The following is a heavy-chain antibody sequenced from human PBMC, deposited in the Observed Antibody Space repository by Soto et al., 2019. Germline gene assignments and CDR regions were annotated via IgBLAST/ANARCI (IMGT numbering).Heavy chain of an antibody. Sequence: QMQLVQSGAEVKKPGASVKVSCKASGYTFTSYDINWVRQASGQRPEWMGWMNPNLGNTDYAQRFQDRVTMTRDTSTRTAYMELSNLESGDTAVYYCTRGRLVTGRHYSYDLDVWGQGTTVTVSS. V-gene: IGHV1-8*01. CDR2: MNPNLGNT. J-gene: IGHJ6*02. D-gene: IGHD2-21*02. CDR1: GYTFTSYD. CDR3: TRGRLVTGRHYSYDLDV.